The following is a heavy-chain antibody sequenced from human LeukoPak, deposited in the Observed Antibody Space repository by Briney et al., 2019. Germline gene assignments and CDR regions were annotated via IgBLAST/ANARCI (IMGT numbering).Heavy chain of an antibody. J-gene: IGHJ4*02. CDR2: IYSAGST. D-gene: IGHD6-13*01. V-gene: IGHV4-4*07. CDR3: ARVGSSWQHYFDN. Sequence: SETLSLTCTVSGDSISGYFWTWIRQPAGEGLEWIGRIYSAGSTNDNPSLKSRVTMSIDTSKNQFSLRLRSVTAAGTAVYYCARVGSSWQHYFDNWGQGILVTVSS. CDR1: GDSISGYF.